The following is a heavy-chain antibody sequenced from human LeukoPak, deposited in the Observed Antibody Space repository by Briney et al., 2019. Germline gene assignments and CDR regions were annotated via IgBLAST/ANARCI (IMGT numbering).Heavy chain of an antibody. V-gene: IGHV3-21*01. D-gene: IGHD3-10*01. CDR3: ARAEYYYGSGSYNP. CDR2: ISSSSSYI. CDR1: GFTFDDYG. Sequence: GGSLRLSCAASGFTFDDYGMNWVRQAPGKGLEWVSSISSSSSYIYYADSVKGRFTISRDNAKNSLYLQMNSLRAEDTAVYYCARAEYYYGSGSYNPWGQGTLVTVSS. J-gene: IGHJ5*02.